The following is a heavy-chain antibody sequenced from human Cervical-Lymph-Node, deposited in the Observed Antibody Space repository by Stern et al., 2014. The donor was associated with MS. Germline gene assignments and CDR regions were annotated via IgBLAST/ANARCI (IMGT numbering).Heavy chain of an antibody. D-gene: IGHD2-15*01. CDR2: LYCVDDK. J-gene: IGHJ4*02. CDR1: GFSLTTAGVG. CDR3: AHSRVKYCRGGTCYSSLFDY. Sequence: QITLKESGPTLVKPTQTVTLTCTLSGFSLTTAGVGVGWIRQPPGKALEWLALLYCVDDKLYSPSLKNRLTITKDTSKNQVVLTMTNVDPVDTATYYCAHSRVKYCRGGTCYSSLFDYWGQGTLVSVSS. V-gene: IGHV2-5*02.